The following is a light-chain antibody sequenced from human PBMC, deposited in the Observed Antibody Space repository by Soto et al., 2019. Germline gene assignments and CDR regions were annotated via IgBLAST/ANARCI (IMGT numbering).Light chain of an antibody. J-gene: IGLJ2*01. V-gene: IGLV2-14*03. CDR2: DVS. CDR3: CSYTSSSTPVV. Sequence: QSALTQPASVSGSPGQSITISCTGTSSDVGAYKYVSWYQHHPGKAPKLMIYDVSNRPSGVSNRFSGSKSGNTASLTISGLQAEDEADYYCCSYTSSSTPVVFGGGTKLTVL. CDR1: SSDVGAYKY.